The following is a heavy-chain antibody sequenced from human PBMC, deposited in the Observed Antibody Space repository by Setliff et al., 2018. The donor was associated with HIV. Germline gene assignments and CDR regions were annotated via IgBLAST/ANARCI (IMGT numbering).Heavy chain of an antibody. V-gene: IGHV1-3*01. J-gene: IGHJ5*02. CDR2: INVGKGDT. CDR1: GYTYASYS. CDR3: ARGALLAVFDFDH. D-gene: IGHD1-26*01. Sequence: ASVKVSCKASGYTYASYSIHWVRQAPVQSLEWMGWINVGKGDTKYSQDLQGTINNTRDTTANTAYMALSSLRSDDTAVYFCARGALLAVFDFDHWGRGTQVTVSS.